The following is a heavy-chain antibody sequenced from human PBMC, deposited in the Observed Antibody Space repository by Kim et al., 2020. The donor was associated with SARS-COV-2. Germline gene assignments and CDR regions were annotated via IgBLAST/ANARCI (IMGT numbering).Heavy chain of an antibody. Sequence: ASVKVSCKVSGYTLTELSMHWVRQAPGKGLEWMGGFDPEDGETIYAQKFQGRVTMTEDTSTDTAYMELSSLRSEDTAVYYCATDLNRNGPMDTVSPYYYYCGMDVWGQGTTVTVSS. V-gene: IGHV1-24*01. CDR2: FDPEDGET. CDR3: ATDLNRNGPMDTVSPYYYYCGMDV. J-gene: IGHJ6*02. D-gene: IGHD5-18*01. CDR1: GYTLTELS.